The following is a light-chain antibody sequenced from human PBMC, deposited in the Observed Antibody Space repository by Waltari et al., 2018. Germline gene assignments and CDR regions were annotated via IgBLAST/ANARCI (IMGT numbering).Light chain of an antibody. CDR1: NLGNKY. J-gene: IGLJ1*01. V-gene: IGLV3-1*01. CDR2: QDV. Sequence: SYELTQPPSVSVSPGPTATITCSRANLGNKYTCWYQQKTGQSPVLIIYQDVKRPSGFPERFSASISGNTATLTISGAQALDEADYYCQVWDTSLNYVFGAGTKVTVL. CDR3: QVWDTSLNYV.